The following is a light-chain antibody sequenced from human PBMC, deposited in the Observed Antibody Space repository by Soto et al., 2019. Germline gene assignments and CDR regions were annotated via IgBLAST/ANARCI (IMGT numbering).Light chain of an antibody. Sequence: ESVLTQSPCTLYQSPGTIATLSCRAIQSVSNNYLAWYQQKPGQAPRLLIYGASNRATGIPDRFSGSGSWTEFTLTISSLQSEDFAVYYCQQYNTWPPITFGQGGRLEN. CDR2: GAS. V-gene: IGKV3D-15*01. CDR1: QSVSNN. J-gene: IGKJ5*01. CDR3: QQYNTWPPIT.